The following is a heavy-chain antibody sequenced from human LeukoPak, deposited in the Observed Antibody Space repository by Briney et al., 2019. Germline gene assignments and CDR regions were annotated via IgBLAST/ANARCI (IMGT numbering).Heavy chain of an antibody. CDR2: IYYSGST. J-gene: IGHJ4*02. Sequence: PETLSLTCTVSGGSISSYYWSWIRQPPGKGLEWIGYIYYSGSTNYNPPLKSRVTISVDTSKNQFSLKLSSVTAADTAVYYCASSQIGVRGVILFDYWGQGTLVTVSS. D-gene: IGHD3-10*01. V-gene: IGHV4-59*01. CDR3: ASSQIGVRGVILFDY. CDR1: GGSISSYY.